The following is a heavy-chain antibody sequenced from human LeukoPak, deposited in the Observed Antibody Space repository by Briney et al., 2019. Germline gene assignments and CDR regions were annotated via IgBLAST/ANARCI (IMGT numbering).Heavy chain of an antibody. CDR3: AKLEGYSYPDRYYYYYMDV. J-gene: IGHJ6*03. CDR2: ISGDGGST. V-gene: IGHV3-43*02. Sequence: GGSLRLSCAASGFTFDVYAMHWVRQAPGKGLEWVSLISGDGGSTYYADSVKGRFTISRDNSKNSLYLQMNSLRTEGTALYYCAKLEGYSYPDRYYYYYMDVWGKGTTVTVSS. CDR1: GFTFDVYA. D-gene: IGHD5-18*01.